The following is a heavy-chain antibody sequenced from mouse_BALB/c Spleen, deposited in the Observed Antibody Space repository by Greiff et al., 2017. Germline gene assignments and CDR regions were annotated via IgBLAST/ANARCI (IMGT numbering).Heavy chain of an antibody. Sequence: EVKVVESGGGLVQPGGSLRLSCATSGFTFTDYYMSWVRQPPGKALEWLGFIRNKANGYTTEYSASVKGRFTISRDNSQSILYLQMNTLRAEDSATYYCARDEGYYYAMDYWGQGTSVTVSS. CDR1: GFTFTDYY. CDR3: ARDEGYYYAMDY. V-gene: IGHV7-3*02. D-gene: IGHD2-2*01. CDR2: IRNKANGYTT. J-gene: IGHJ4*01.